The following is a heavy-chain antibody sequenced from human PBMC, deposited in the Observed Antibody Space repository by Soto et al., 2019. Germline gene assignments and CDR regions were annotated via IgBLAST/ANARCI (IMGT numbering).Heavy chain of an antibody. V-gene: IGHV4-31*03. CDR1: GGSISSGGYY. CDR2: IYYSGST. Sequence: SDTLSLTCTVSGGSISSGGYYWSWIRQHPGKGLEWIGYIYYSGSTYYNPSLKSRVTISVDTSKNQFSLKLSSVTAADTAVYYCARGLYSSSYQPFDPWGQGTLVTVSS. D-gene: IGHD6-6*01. CDR3: ARGLYSSSYQPFDP. J-gene: IGHJ5*02.